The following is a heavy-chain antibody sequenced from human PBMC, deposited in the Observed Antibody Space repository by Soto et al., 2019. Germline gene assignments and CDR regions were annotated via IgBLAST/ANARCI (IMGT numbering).Heavy chain of an antibody. Sequence: GGSLRLSCAASGFTFSSYAMHWVRQAPGKGLEWVAVISYDGSNKYYADSVKGRFTISRDNSKNTLYLQMNSLRAEDTAVYYCASTHTAAGDYWGKGTRVTVSS. CDR3: ASTHTAAGDY. V-gene: IGHV3-30*04. CDR2: ISYDGSNK. D-gene: IGHD6-13*01. CDR1: GFTFSSYA. J-gene: IGHJ4*02.